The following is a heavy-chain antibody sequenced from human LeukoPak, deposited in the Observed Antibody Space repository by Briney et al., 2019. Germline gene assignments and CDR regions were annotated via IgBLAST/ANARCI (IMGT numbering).Heavy chain of an antibody. CDR3: ARGCCSSTSCHNWFDP. CDR2: IYTSGST. CDR1: GGSISSYY. J-gene: IGHJ5*02. Sequence: PSETLSLTCTVSGGSISSYYWSWIRQPAGKGLEWIGRIYTSGSTNYNPSLKSRVTMSVDTSKNQFSLKLSSVTAADTAVYYCARGCCSSTSCHNWFDPWGQGTLVTVSS. D-gene: IGHD2-2*01. V-gene: IGHV4-4*07.